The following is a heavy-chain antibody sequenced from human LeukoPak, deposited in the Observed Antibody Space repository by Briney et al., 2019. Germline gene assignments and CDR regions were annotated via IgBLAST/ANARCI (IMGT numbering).Heavy chain of an antibody. D-gene: IGHD4-17*01. J-gene: IGHJ5*02. Sequence: GGSLRLSCAASGFTFSAFAMTWVRQTPEKGLEWVSSITGNHHSRYNTDSVQGRFTISRDNSKSTLYLQMNSLRADDTAIYYCTKDPNGDYVGAFAPWGQGTLVTVSS. CDR1: GFTFSAFA. CDR2: ITGNHHSR. CDR3: TKDPNGDYVGAFAP. V-gene: IGHV3-23*01.